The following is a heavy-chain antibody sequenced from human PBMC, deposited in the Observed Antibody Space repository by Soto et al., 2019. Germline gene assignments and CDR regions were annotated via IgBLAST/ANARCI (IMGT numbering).Heavy chain of an antibody. D-gene: IGHD3-22*01. CDR2: ISYDGSNK. Sequence: QVQLVESGGGVVQPGRSLSLSCAASGFTFSSYGMHWVRQAPGKGLEWVALISYDGSNKYYADSVKGRFTISRDNSKNTLYLQMNSLRAEDTAVYYCARVLGKYYYDSSGYLDYWGQGTLVTVSS. V-gene: IGHV3-30*03. CDR1: GFTFSSYG. J-gene: IGHJ4*02. CDR3: ARVLGKYYYDSSGYLDY.